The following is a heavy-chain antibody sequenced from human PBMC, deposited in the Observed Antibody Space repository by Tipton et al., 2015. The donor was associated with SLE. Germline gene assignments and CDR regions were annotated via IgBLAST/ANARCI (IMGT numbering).Heavy chain of an antibody. CDR1: GFTFSSYA. CDR2: ISGSGGST. D-gene: IGHD3-3*01. CDR3: AKDLADYDFWSRGDY. V-gene: IGHV3-23*01. J-gene: IGHJ4*02. Sequence: SLRLSCAASGFTFSSYAMSWVRQAPGKGLEWVSAISGSGGSTYYADSVKGRFTISRDNSKNTLYLQMNSLRAEDTAVYYCAKDLADYDFWSRGDYWGQGTLVTVSS.